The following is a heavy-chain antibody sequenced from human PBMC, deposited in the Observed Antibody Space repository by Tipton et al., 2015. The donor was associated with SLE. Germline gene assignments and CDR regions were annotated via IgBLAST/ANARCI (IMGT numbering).Heavy chain of an antibody. Sequence: SLRLSCVASGFTFSNYAMHWVRQAPGKGLDWVSVVSDSGATTYYADSVKGRFTISRDNSKNTLFLQMNSLKAEDTAVYYCAKGELYGFWSAWHYNMDVWGQGTTVTVSS. D-gene: IGHD3-3*01. V-gene: IGHV3-23*01. J-gene: IGHJ6*02. CDR3: AKGELYGFWSAWHYNMDV. CDR2: VSDSGATT. CDR1: GFTFSNYA.